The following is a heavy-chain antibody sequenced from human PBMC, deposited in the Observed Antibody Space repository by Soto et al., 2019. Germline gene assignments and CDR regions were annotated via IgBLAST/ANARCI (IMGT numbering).Heavy chain of an antibody. D-gene: IGHD2-2*01. CDR1: GGSISSYY. J-gene: IGHJ5*02. Sequence: PSETLSLTCTVSGGSISSYYWSWIRQPPGKGLEWIGYIYYSGCTNYNPSLKSRVTISVDTSKNQFSLKLSSVTAADTAVYYCARDGRPSLGYCSSTSCSYNWFDPWGQGTLVTVSS. CDR2: IYYSGCT. V-gene: IGHV4-59*01. CDR3: ARDGRPSLGYCSSTSCSYNWFDP.